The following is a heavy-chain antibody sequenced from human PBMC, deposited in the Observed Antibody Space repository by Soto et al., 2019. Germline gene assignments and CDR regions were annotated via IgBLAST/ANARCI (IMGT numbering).Heavy chain of an antibody. Sequence: GEPLKISCKGSGYSFTSYWISWMRQMTGKGLEWMGRIDPSDSYTNYSPSFQGHVTISADKSISTAYLQWSSLKASDTAMYYCARHDYYGSGSYYNFNWFDPWGQGTLVTVSS. CDR3: ARHDYYGSGSYYNFNWFDP. V-gene: IGHV5-10-1*01. D-gene: IGHD3-10*01. J-gene: IGHJ5*02. CDR2: IDPSDSYT. CDR1: GYSFTSYW.